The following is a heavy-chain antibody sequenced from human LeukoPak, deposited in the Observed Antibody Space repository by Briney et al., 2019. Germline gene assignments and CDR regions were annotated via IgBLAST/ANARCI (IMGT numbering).Heavy chain of an antibody. J-gene: IGHJ4*02. CDR2: MNPNSGNT. V-gene: IGHV1-8*02. CDR3: ARRWDFDY. CDR1: GGTFSSYA. Sequence: ASVKVSCKASGGTFSSYAISWVRQAPGQGLEWMGWMNPNSGNTGYAQKFQGRVTMTRNTSISTAYMELSSLRSEDTAVYYCARRWDFDYWGQGTLVTVSS. D-gene: IGHD1-26*01.